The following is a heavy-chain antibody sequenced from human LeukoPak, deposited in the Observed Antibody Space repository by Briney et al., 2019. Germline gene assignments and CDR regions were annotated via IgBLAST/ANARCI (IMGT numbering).Heavy chain of an antibody. CDR1: AFPFSTYA. CDR2: ISYDGSKK. CDR3: AKDRGSGSSRLYSFDY. V-gene: IGHV3-30-3*01. Sequence: GGSLRLSCAASAFPFSTYAIHWVRQAPGKGLEWVAVISYDGSKKYYADSVKGRFTISRDNSKNTLYLQMNSLRPEDTAVYYCAKDRGSGSSRLYSFDYWGQGTLVTVSS. J-gene: IGHJ4*02. D-gene: IGHD3-10*01.